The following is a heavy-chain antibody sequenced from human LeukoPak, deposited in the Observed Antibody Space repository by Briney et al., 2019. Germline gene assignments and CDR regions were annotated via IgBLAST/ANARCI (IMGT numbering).Heavy chain of an antibody. CDR2: ISGSGGST. V-gene: IGHV3-23*01. J-gene: IGHJ6*03. CDR1: GLTFGSHA. D-gene: IGHD3-10*02. CDR3: AKNVRDYYYYYMDV. Sequence: GGSLRLSCVTSGLTFGSHAMSWVRQAPGKGLEWVSAISGSGGSTYYADSVKGRFTISRDNSKNTLYLQMNSLRAEDTAVYYCAKNVRDYYYYYMDVWGKGTTVTVSS.